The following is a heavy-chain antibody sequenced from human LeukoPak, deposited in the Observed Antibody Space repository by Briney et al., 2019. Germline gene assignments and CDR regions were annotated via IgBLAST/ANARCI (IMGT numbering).Heavy chain of an antibody. CDR1: GGSFSGYY. J-gene: IGHJ4*02. CDR2: INHSGST. V-gene: IGHV4-34*01. D-gene: IGHD2-15*01. CDR3: ASGDCSGGSCYSYY. Sequence: SETLSLTCAVYGGSFSGYYWSWIRQPPGKGLEWIGEINHSGSTNYNPSLKSRVTISVDTSKNQFSLKLSSVTAADTAVYYCASGDCSGGSCYSYYRGQGTLVTVSS.